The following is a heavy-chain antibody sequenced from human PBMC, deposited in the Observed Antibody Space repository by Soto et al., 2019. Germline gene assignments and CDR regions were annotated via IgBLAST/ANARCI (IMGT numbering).Heavy chain of an antibody. V-gene: IGHV4-39*01. Sequence: SETLSLTCTVSSAPVSSTTYTWGWIRQPPGKGLEWVASVYYGGRSYYNPSLNSRVTISVDTSKNQFSLKMTSVTAADTAVYYCARHLHYYGSGSRPYYYYYGMDVWGQGTTVTVSS. D-gene: IGHD3-10*01. CDR3: ARHLHYYGSGSRPYYYYYGMDV. J-gene: IGHJ6*02. CDR1: SAPVSSTTYT. CDR2: VYYGGRS.